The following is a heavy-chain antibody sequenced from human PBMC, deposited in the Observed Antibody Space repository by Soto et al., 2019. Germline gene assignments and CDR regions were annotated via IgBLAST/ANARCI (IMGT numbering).Heavy chain of an antibody. D-gene: IGHD2-15*01. CDR3: ARNRKTDLVVVVAATPNWFDP. V-gene: IGHV3-21*01. CDR1: GFTFSSYS. Sequence: GGSLRLSCAASGFTFSSYSMNWVRQAPWKGLEWVSSISSSSSYIYYADSVKGRFTISRDNAKNSLYLQMNSLRAEDTAVYYCARNRKTDLVVVVAATPNWFDPWGQGPMVTVSS. J-gene: IGHJ5*02. CDR2: ISSSSSYI.